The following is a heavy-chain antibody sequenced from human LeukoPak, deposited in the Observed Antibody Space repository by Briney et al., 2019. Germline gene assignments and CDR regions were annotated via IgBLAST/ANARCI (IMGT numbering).Heavy chain of an antibody. Sequence: SQTLSLTCAISGNSVSSNSVTWNWIRQSPSRGLEWPGRTYYRSTWYNDYAVSVRGRITVNPDTSKNQFSLHLNSVTPEDTAVYYCARRLTQYDCFDPWGQGILVTVSS. D-gene: IGHD2-2*01. CDR1: GNSVSSNSVT. V-gene: IGHV6-1*01. CDR2: TYYRSTWYN. J-gene: IGHJ5*02. CDR3: ARRLTQYDCFDP.